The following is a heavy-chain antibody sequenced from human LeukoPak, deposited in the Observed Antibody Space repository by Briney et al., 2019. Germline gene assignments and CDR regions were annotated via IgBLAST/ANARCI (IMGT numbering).Heavy chain of an antibody. J-gene: IGHJ3*02. CDR1: GFTFSSYA. Sequence: GGPLRLSCAASGFTFSSYAMSWVRQAPGKGLEGVSAISGSGGSTYYADSVKGRFTISRDNSKNTLYLQMNSLRAEDTAVYYCAKDREWFDAFDIWGQGTMVTVSS. CDR3: AKDREWFDAFDI. CDR2: ISGSGGST. V-gene: IGHV3-23*01. D-gene: IGHD3-3*01.